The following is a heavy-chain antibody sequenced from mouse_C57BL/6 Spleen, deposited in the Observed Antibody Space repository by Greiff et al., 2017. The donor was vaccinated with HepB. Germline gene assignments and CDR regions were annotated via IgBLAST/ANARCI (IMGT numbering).Heavy chain of an antibody. V-gene: IGHV1-52*01. CDR3: ARLGTTAPFDV. CDR1: GYTFTSYW. D-gene: IGHD1-2*01. Sequence: QVQLQQPGAELVRPGSSVKLSCKASGYTFTSYWMHWVKQRPIQGLEWIGNIDPSDSETHYNQKFKDKATLTVDKSSSTAYMQLSSLTSEDSAVYYCARLGTTAPFDVWGTGTTVTVSS. CDR2: IDPSDSET. J-gene: IGHJ1*03.